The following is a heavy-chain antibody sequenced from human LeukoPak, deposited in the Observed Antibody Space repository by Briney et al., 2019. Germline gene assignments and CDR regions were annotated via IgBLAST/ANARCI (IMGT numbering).Heavy chain of an antibody. CDR1: GFTFSSYA. Sequence: PGGSLRLSCAASGFTFSSYAMSWVRRAPGKGLEWVSRISESGGRTYYADSVKGRFTISRDNSRNTLYLQMNSLRAEDTAVYFCAKLSPSWNFHYLDSWGQGTLVTVSS. CDR2: ISESGGRT. J-gene: IGHJ4*02. V-gene: IGHV3-23*01. D-gene: IGHD2-2*01. CDR3: AKLSPSWNFHYLDS.